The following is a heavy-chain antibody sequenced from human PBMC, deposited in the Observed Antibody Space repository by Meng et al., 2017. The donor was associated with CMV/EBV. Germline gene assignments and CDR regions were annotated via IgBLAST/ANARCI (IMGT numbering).Heavy chain of an antibody. Sequence: QVHLVQSGAEVKKPGSAVKVSRKASGGPFSRYAISWVRQAPGQGLEWMGGIIPIFGTANYAQKFQGRVTITADESTSTAYMELSSLRSEDTAVYYCARAGDYGGRGYFDYWGQGTLVTVSS. V-gene: IGHV1-69*12. CDR1: GGPFSRYA. D-gene: IGHD4-23*01. CDR2: IIPIFGTA. J-gene: IGHJ4*02. CDR3: ARAGDYGGRGYFDY.